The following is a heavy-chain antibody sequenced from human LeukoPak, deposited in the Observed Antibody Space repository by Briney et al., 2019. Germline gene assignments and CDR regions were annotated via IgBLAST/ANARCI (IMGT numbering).Heavy chain of an antibody. V-gene: IGHV1-2*02. CDR2: INPNSGGT. D-gene: IGHD3-10*01. J-gene: IGHJ4*02. CDR3: ARVLRAWELLYDY. CDR1: GYTFTGYY. Sequence: ASVKVSCKASGYTFTGYYMHWVRQAPGQGLEWMGWINPNSGGTNYAQKFQGRVTMTRDTSISTAYMELSRLRSDDTAVYYCARVLRAWELLYDYWGQGTLVTVSS.